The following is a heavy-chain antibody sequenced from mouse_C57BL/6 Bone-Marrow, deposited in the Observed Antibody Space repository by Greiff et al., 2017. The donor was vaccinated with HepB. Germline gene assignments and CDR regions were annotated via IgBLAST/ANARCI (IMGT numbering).Heavy chain of an antibody. Sequence: VQLQQPGAELVKPGASVKMSCKASGYTFTSYWITWVKQRPGQGLEWIGDIYPGSGSTNYNEKFKSKATLTVDTSSSTAYMQLSSLTSEDSAVYYRARSNLGYDYDAWYFDVWGTGTTVTVSS. CDR1: GYTFTSYW. J-gene: IGHJ1*03. D-gene: IGHD2-4*01. CDR3: ARSNLGYDYDAWYFDV. CDR2: IYPGSGST. V-gene: IGHV1-55*01.